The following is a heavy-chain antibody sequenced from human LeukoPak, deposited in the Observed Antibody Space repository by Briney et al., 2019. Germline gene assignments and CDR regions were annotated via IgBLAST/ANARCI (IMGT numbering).Heavy chain of an antibody. Sequence: GGSLRLSCAASELTFSTYSMTWVRQAPGKGLEWVSYIDGSSSVIHYADSVKGRFTISRDNAKKSLYLQMNSLRAEDTGVYYCASGAGLRTGWFGSWGQGTLAPVSS. CDR3: ASGAGLRTGWFGS. CDR1: ELTFSTYS. CDR2: IDGSSSVI. J-gene: IGHJ5*01. V-gene: IGHV3-48*01. D-gene: IGHD2-8*02.